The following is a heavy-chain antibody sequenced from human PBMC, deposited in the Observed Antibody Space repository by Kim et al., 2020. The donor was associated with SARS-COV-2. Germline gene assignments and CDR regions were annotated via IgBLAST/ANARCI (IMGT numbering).Heavy chain of an antibody. Sequence: GGSLRLSCAASGFTFSSYAMHWVHQAPGKGLEYVSAISSNGGSTYYANSVKGRFTISRDNSKNTLYLQMGSLRAEDMAVYYCARRYGGKGSHYFDYWGQGTLVTVSS. V-gene: IGHV3-64*01. D-gene: IGHD4-17*01. CDR2: ISSNGGST. CDR3: ARRYGGKGSHYFDY. J-gene: IGHJ4*02. CDR1: GFTFSSYA.